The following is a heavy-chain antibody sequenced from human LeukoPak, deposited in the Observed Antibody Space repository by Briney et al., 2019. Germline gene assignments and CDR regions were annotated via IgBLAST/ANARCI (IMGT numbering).Heavy chain of an antibody. J-gene: IGHJ6*02. Sequence: GGSLRLSCAASGFTFSSYAMSWVRQAPGKGLEWASAISGSGGSTYYADSVKGRFTISRDNSKNTLYLQMNSLRAEDTAVYYCAKDQNVVVVPAAIYYYYGMDVWGQGTTVTVSS. D-gene: IGHD2-2*01. CDR1: GFTFSSYA. CDR2: ISGSGGST. V-gene: IGHV3-23*01. CDR3: AKDQNVVVVPAAIYYYYGMDV.